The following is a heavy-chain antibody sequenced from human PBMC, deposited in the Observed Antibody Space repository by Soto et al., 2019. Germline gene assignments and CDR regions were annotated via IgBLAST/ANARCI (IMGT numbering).Heavy chain of an antibody. D-gene: IGHD6-13*01. J-gene: IGHJ4*02. CDR2: MNRDGSEK. V-gene: IGHV3-7*01. CDR3: GRDAGRRFDY. Sequence: EVQLVESGGGLVQPGGSLRLSCAASGFTSSSYWMTWARQAPGKGLEWVASMNRDGSEKRYVDSVEGRFTISRDNAKNSLFLQMNSLSPDDTAVYYCGRDAGRRFDYWGQGSLVTVSS. CDR1: GFTSSSYW.